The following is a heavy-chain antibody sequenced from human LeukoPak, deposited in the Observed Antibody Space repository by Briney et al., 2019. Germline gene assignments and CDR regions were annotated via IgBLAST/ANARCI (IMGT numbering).Heavy chain of an antibody. Sequence: SETLSLTCTVSGGSISSSSYYWGWIRQPPWKGLEWIGSIYYSGSTYYNPALKSRVTLSVDTSKTQFSLQLSSVTAADTAVYYCARDPRYCSSTSCGPWGQGTLVTVSS. D-gene: IGHD2-2*01. CDR1: GGSISSSSYY. CDR3: ARDPRYCSSTSCGP. CDR2: IYYSGST. V-gene: IGHV4-39*07. J-gene: IGHJ5*02.